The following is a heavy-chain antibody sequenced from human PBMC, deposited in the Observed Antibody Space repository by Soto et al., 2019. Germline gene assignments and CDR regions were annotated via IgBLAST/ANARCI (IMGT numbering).Heavy chain of an antibody. CDR2: IRSKSNNYAT. CDR1: GFSFSDSA. Sequence: EVQLVESGGGLVQPGGSLKLSCAASGFSFSDSAMHWVRQASGKGLEWVGRIRSKSNNYATEYHASVKGRFTISRDDSKNTAYLQMNSLNTEDTAFYYCTRHRVDFWGQGTLVTVSS. CDR3: TRHRVDF. V-gene: IGHV3-73*01. J-gene: IGHJ4*02.